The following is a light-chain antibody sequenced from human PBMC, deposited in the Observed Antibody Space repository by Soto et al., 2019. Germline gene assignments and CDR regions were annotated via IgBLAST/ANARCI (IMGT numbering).Light chain of an antibody. CDR1: QGISNF. Sequence: DIQMTQSPSSLSASVGDRVTITCRASQGISNFVAWYQQRPGKVPKLLIYAASTLQSGVPSRFSGSGSGTDFTLTISSLQPEDFATYFCQQSYTTPVYSFGQGTKLEIK. CDR3: QQSYTTPVYS. CDR2: AAS. J-gene: IGKJ2*01. V-gene: IGKV1-27*01.